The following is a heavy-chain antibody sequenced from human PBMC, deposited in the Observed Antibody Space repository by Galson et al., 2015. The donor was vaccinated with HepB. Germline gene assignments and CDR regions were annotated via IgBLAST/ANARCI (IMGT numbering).Heavy chain of an antibody. D-gene: IGHD2-2*02. J-gene: IGHJ3*02. CDR3: ARAPKLGYCSSTSCYRAFDI. Sequence: KVSCKASGYTFTSYDINWVRQATGQGLEWMGWMNPNSGNTGYAQKFQGRVTMTRNTSISTAYMELSSLRSEDTAVYYCARAPKLGYCSSTSCYRAFDIWGQGTMVTVSS. CDR1: GYTFTSYD. V-gene: IGHV1-8*01. CDR2: MNPNSGNT.